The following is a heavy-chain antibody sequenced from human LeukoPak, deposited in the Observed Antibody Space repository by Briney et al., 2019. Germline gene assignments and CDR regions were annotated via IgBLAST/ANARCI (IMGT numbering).Heavy chain of an antibody. D-gene: IGHD3-10*02. CDR3: AELGITMIGGV. V-gene: IGHV3-48*03. Sequence: GGSLRLSCAASGFTLSSYEMNWVREARGKGVEWVSYISSSGSTIYYADSVKGRFTISRDNAKNSLYLQMNSLRAEDTAVYYCAELGITMIGGVWGKGTTVTISS. CDR2: ISSSGSTI. CDR1: GFTLSSYE. J-gene: IGHJ6*04.